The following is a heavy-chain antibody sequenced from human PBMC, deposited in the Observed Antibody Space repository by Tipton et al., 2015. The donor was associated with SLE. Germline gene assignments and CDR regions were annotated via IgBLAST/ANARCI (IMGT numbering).Heavy chain of an antibody. V-gene: IGHV3-33*01. CDR3: ASGNSSPGAFDI. CDR2: IWYDGSNK. CDR1: GFTFSSYG. J-gene: IGHJ3*02. D-gene: IGHD6-13*01. Sequence: QLVQSGGGLVKPGGSLRLSCAASGFTFSSYGMHWVRQAPGRGLEWVAVIWYDGSNKYYADSVKGRFTISRDNSKNTLYLQMNSLRAEDTAVYYCASGNSSPGAFDIWGQGTMVTVSS.